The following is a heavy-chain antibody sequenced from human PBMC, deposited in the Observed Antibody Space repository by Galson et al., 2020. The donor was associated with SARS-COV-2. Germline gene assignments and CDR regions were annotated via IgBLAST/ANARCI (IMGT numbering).Heavy chain of an antibody. Sequence: GGSLRLSCAASGFTFSSYGMHWVRQAPGKGLEWVAVISYDGSNKYYADSVKGRFTISRDNSKNTLYLQMNSLRAEDTAVYYCASELLDALDIWGQGTMVTVSS. V-gene: IGHV3-30*03. CDR1: GFTFSSYG. J-gene: IGHJ3*02. D-gene: IGHD1-26*01. CDR3: ASELLDALDI. CDR2: ISYDGSNK.